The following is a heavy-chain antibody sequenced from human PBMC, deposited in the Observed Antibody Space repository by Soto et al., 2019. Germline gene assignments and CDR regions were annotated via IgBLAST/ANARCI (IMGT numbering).Heavy chain of an antibody. J-gene: IGHJ4*02. CDR1: GGTFSSYA. D-gene: IGHD3-9*01. Sequence: ASVKVSCKVSGGTFSSYAISWVRQAPGQGLEWMGGIIPIFGTANYAQKFQGRVTITADESTSTAYMELSSLRSEDTAVYYCAREGYYDILTGSAPFDYWGQGTLVTVSS. V-gene: IGHV1-69*13. CDR3: AREGYYDILTGSAPFDY. CDR2: IIPIFGTA.